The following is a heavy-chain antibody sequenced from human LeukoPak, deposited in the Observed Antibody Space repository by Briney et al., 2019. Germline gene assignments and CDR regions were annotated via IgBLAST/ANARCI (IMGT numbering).Heavy chain of an antibody. CDR3: ARQVPYTSRPDY. D-gene: IGHD2-2*01. Sequence: SETLSLTCTVSGYSINIYYWTWIRQPPGKGLEWIGYIYYSGSTNYNPSLKSRVTISVDTSKNQFSLKLDSVTAADTAVYYCARQVPYTSRPDYWGQGTLVTVSS. CDR2: IYYSGST. CDR1: GYSINIYY. V-gene: IGHV4-59*08. J-gene: IGHJ4*02.